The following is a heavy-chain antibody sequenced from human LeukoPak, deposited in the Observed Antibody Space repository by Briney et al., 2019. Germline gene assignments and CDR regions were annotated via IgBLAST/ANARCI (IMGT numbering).Heavy chain of an antibody. CDR2: SKSKTDGRTT. Sequence: GGSLRLSCAASGFTFSNAWMSWVRQTPGKGLEWVGRSKSKTDGRTTDYAAPVKGRFTISRDDSKNTLYLQMNSLKTEDTAVYYCATADSSGWWRGYWGQGTLVTVSS. J-gene: IGHJ4*02. D-gene: IGHD6-19*01. V-gene: IGHV3-15*01. CDR3: ATADSSGWWRGY. CDR1: GFTFSNAW.